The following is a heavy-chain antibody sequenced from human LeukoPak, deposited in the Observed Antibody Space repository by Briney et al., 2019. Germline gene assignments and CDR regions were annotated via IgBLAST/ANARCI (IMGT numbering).Heavy chain of an antibody. J-gene: IGHJ3*02. V-gene: IGHV3-33*01. D-gene: IGHD1-26*01. CDR1: GFIFSSYD. Sequence: PGGSLRLSCAASGFIFSSYDMHWVRQAPGKGLEWVAVIWYDGSNKYYADSVKGRFTISRDNSKNTLYLQMNSLRAEDTAVYYCARGRVGAPEVFDIWGQGTMVTVSS. CDR3: ARGRVGAPEVFDI. CDR2: IWYDGSNK.